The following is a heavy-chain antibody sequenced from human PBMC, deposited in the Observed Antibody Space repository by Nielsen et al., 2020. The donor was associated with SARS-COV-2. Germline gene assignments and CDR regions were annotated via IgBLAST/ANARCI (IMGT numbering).Heavy chain of an antibody. CDR2: ISAYNGNT. CDR1: GYTFTSYG. V-gene: IGHV1-18*01. D-gene: IGHD3-10*01. CDR3: ARVSSGSGTLDY. Sequence: ALVKVSCKASGYTFTSYGISWVRQAPGQGLEWMGWISAYNGNTNYAQKLQGRVTTTTDTSTSTAYMELRSLRSDDTAVYYCARVSSGSGTLDYWGQGTLVTVSS. J-gene: IGHJ4*02.